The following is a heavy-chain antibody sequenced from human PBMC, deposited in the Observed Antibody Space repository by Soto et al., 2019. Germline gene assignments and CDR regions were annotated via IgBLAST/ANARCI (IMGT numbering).Heavy chain of an antibody. J-gene: IGHJ4*02. CDR2: IYYSGST. CDR1: GGSIRSYY. CDR3: ARRYGYSFDY. V-gene: IGHV4-59*08. D-gene: IGHD1-1*01. Sequence: QVQLQESGPGLVKPSETLSLTCTVSGGSIRSYYWSWIRQPPGKGLVWIGYIYYSGSTNYNPSLKFRVPLSVHTSKNQFSLKLSSVTAADTAVYYCARRYGYSFDYWGQGTLVTVSS.